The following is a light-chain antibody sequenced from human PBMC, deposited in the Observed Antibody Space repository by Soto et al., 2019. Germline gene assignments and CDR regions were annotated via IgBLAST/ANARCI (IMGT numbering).Light chain of an antibody. Sequence: EIVMTQSPATLSVSPGERATLSCRASQSVRTNLAWYQQKPGQPPRLLIYDAYTRATGIPARFSGGASGTEFTLTISSLQSEDFAVYYCQQYNDWPPYTFGQGTKLEIK. CDR3: QQYNDWPPYT. CDR1: QSVRTN. J-gene: IGKJ2*01. V-gene: IGKV3-15*01. CDR2: DAY.